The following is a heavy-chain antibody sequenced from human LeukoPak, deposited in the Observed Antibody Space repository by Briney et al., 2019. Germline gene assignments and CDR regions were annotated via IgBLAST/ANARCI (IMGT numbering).Heavy chain of an antibody. Sequence: PSETLSLTCAVYGGSFSGYYWSWIRQPPGKGLEWIGYIYYTGSSNYNPSLKSRVTISVDTSKNQFSLKLSSVTAADTAMYYCARTIFGVVGSFHFDYWGQGTLVTVSS. V-gene: IGHV4-59*01. D-gene: IGHD3-3*01. CDR2: IYYTGSS. CDR3: ARTIFGVVGSFHFDY. J-gene: IGHJ4*02. CDR1: GGSFSGYY.